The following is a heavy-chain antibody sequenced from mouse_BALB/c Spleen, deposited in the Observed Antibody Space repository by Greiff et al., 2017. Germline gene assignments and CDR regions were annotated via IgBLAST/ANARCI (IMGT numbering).Heavy chain of an antibody. CDR1: GYAFSSSW. CDR3: ASSVVGTPFAY. CDR2: IYPGDGDT. J-gene: IGHJ3*01. V-gene: IGHV1-82*01. D-gene: IGHD1-1*01. Sequence: VKLVESGPELVKPGASVKISCKASGYAFSSSWMNWVKQRPGQGLEWIGRIYPGDGDTNYNGKFKGKATLTADKSSSTAYMQLSSLTSVDSAVYFCASSVVGTPFAYWGQGTLVTVSA.